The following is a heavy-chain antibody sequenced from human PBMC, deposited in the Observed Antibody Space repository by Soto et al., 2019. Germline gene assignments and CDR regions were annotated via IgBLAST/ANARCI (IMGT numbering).Heavy chain of an antibody. CDR2: ISSSSTI. D-gene: IGHD3-3*01. CDR1: GFTFSSYS. J-gene: IGHJ3*02. CDR3: ARDGVYYDFWSGYYRDDAFDI. V-gene: IGHV3-48*02. Sequence: GGSLRLSCAASGFTFSSYSMNWVRQAPGKGLEWVSYISSSSTIYYADSVKGRFTISRDNAKNSLYLQMNSLRDEDTAVYYCARDGVYYDFWSGYYRDDAFDIWGQGTMVTVSS.